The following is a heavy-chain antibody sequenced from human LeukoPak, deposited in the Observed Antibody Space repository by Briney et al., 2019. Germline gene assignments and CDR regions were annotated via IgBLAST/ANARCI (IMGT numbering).Heavy chain of an antibody. J-gene: IGHJ3*02. V-gene: IGHV4-34*01. CDR3: ARVGSSWPRDAFDI. Sequence: SETLSLTCAVYGGSFSGYYWSWIRQPPGKGLEWIGEINHSGSTNYNPSLKSRVTISVDTSKNHFSLKLSSVTAADTAVYYCARVGSSWPRDAFDIGGEKTRVSVSS. CDR1: GGSFSGYY. D-gene: IGHD6-13*01. CDR2: INHSGST.